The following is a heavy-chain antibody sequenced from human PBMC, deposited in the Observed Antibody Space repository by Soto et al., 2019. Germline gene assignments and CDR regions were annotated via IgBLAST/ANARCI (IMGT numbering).Heavy chain of an antibody. J-gene: IGHJ4*02. CDR3: ARGESVDIVAQDDHTPYYFDY. CDR2: INHSGST. CDR1: GGSFSGYY. V-gene: IGHV4-34*01. Sequence: SETLSLTCAGYGGSFSGYYWSWIRQPPGKGLEWIGEINHSGSTNYNPSLKSRVTISVDTSKNQFSLKLSSVTAADTAVYYCARGESVDIVAQDDHTPYYFDYWGQGTLVTVSS. D-gene: IGHD5-12*01.